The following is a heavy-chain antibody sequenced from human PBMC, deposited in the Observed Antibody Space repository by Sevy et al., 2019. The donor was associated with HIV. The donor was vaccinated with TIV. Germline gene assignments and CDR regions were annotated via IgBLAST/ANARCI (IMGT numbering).Heavy chain of an antibody. Sequence: GGSLRLSCAGSGFTFSSYDMNWVRQAPGKGLEWISKISSSGSSIYYADSVKGRFTIARDNAKNSLNLQMNSLRAEDTALYYCVREGVGGYSYSLDCWGQGTLVTVSS. J-gene: IGHJ4*02. CDR2: ISSSGSSI. CDR1: GFTFSSYD. D-gene: IGHD5-18*01. V-gene: IGHV3-48*03. CDR3: VREGVGGYSYSLDC.